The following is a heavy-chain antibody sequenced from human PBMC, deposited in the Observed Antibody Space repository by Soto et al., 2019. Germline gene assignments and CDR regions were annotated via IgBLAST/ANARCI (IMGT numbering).Heavy chain of an antibody. CDR3: AHSTRSGAANWGSFDY. J-gene: IGHJ4*02. V-gene: IGHV2-5*02. CDR2: IYWDDDK. CDR1: GFSLSPSGVG. D-gene: IGHD7-27*01. Sequence: SGPTLVNPTQTLTLTCTFSGFSLSPSGVGVGWIRQPPGKALEWLALIYWDDDKRNSPSLKSRLTITKDTSKNQVVLTMTNMDPVDTATYYCAHSTRSGAANWGSFDYWGQGTLVTVSS.